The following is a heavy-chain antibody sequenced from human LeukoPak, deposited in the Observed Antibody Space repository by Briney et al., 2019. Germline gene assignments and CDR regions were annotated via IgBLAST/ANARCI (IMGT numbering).Heavy chain of an antibody. CDR1: GFTFSDYH. D-gene: IGHD3-10*01. J-gene: IGHJ6*02. V-gene: IGHV3-11*01. Sequence: GGSLSLSCTASGFTFSDYHMSWIRQAPGRGLEWVSYISSSGNPIHYAYSVRGRFTISRDNAKNSLYLHMNSLRAEDAAVYYCARSTDGSGSYYYYGMDVRGQGTTVTVSS. CDR3: ARSTDGSGSYYYYGMDV. CDR2: ISSSGNPI.